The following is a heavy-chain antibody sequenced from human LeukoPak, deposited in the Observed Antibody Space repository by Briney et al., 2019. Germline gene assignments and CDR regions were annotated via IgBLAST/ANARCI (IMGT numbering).Heavy chain of an antibody. Sequence: GRSLRLSCAASGFTFSSYAMHWVRQAPGKGLEWVAVISYDGSNKYYADSVKGRFTISRDNSKNTLYLQMNSLRAEDTAVYYCARVAMEGGYYTGFTLDYWGQGTLVTVSS. V-gene: IGHV3-30-3*01. CDR2: ISYDGSNK. CDR3: ARVAMEGGYYTGFTLDY. CDR1: GFTFSSYA. J-gene: IGHJ4*02. D-gene: IGHD3-3*01.